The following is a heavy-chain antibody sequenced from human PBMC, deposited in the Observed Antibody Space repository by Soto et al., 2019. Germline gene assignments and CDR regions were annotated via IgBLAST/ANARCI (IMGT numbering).Heavy chain of an antibody. CDR3: ARGRRITMVRGVLYNWFDP. J-gene: IGHJ5*02. Sequence: PSETLSLTCAVYGGSFSGYYWSWIRQPPGKGLEWIGEINHSGSTNYNPSLKSRVTISVDTSKNQFSLKLSSVTAADTAVYYCARGRRITMVRGVLYNWFDPWGQGTLVTVS. V-gene: IGHV4-34*01. CDR2: INHSGST. CDR1: GGSFSGYY. D-gene: IGHD3-10*01.